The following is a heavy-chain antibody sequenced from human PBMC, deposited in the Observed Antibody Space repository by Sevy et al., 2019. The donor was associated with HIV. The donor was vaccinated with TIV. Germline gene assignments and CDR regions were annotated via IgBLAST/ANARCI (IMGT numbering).Heavy chain of an antibody. D-gene: IGHD2-21*01. CDR2: INPNSGGT. CDR1: GYTFTGYY. V-gene: IGHV1-2*02. CDR3: ARVGWRWLQQGAFDI. Sequence: ASVKVSCKASGYTFTGYYMHWVRQAPGQGLEWMGWINPNSGGTNYAQKFQGRVTMTRDTSISTAYMELSRLRSDDTAVYYCARVGWRWLQQGAFDIWGQGTMVTVSS. J-gene: IGHJ3*02.